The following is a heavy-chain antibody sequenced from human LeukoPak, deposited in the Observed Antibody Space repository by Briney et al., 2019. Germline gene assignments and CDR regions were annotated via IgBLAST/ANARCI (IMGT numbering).Heavy chain of an antibody. J-gene: IGHJ4*02. CDR2: ISGSGGST. Sequence: GGSLRLSCAASGFTFSNYAMSWVRQAPGKGLEWVSVISGSGGSTYYADSVKGRFTISRDNSKNTLYLQMNSLRAEDTAVYYCAKSGSGSYYKGAIDYWGQGTLVTVSS. CDR1: GFTFSNYA. D-gene: IGHD3-10*01. CDR3: AKSGSGSYYKGAIDY. V-gene: IGHV3-23*01.